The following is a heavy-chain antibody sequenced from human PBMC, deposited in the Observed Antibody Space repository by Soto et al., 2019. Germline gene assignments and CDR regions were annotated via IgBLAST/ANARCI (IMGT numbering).Heavy chain of an antibody. D-gene: IGHD1-26*01. Sequence: QLQLQESGPGLVKPSETLSLTCTVSGGSISSSSYYWGWIRQPPGKGLEWIGSIYYSGSTYYNPSLKSRVTISVDTSKNQFSLKLISVTAADTAVYYCARRLYSGRRYWYFDLWGRGTLVTVSS. J-gene: IGHJ2*01. CDR1: GGSISSSSYY. CDR2: IYYSGST. CDR3: ARRLYSGRRYWYFDL. V-gene: IGHV4-39*01.